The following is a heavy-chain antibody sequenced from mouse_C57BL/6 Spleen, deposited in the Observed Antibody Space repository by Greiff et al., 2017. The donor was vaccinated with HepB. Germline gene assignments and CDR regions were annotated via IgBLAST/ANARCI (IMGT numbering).Heavy chain of an antibody. V-gene: IGHV5-17*01. Sequence: EVKLMESGGGLVKPGGSLKLSCAASGFTFSDYGMHWVRQAPEKGLEWVAYISSGSSTIYYADTVKGRFTISRDNAKNTLFLQMTSLRSEDTAMYYCARGDYYGSSYRYYAMDYWGQGTSVTVSS. CDR3: ARGDYYGSSYRYYAMDY. J-gene: IGHJ4*01. D-gene: IGHD1-1*01. CDR1: GFTFSDYG. CDR2: ISSGSSTI.